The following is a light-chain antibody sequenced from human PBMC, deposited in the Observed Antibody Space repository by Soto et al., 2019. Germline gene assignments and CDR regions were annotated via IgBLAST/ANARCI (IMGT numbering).Light chain of an antibody. J-gene: IGKJ1*01. CDR2: AAS. Sequence: DIQMTQSPSSLSASVGDRVTIPCRASQSISSYLNWYQQKPGKARKLLIYAASSLQSGVPSRFSGSGSGTDFTLTISSLQPEDFATYYCQQSYSTHQTCGQWTKVEIK. V-gene: IGKV1-39*01. CDR3: QQSYSTHQT. CDR1: QSISSY.